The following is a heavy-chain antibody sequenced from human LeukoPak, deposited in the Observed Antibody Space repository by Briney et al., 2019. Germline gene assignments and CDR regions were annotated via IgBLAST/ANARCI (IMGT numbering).Heavy chain of an antibody. J-gene: IGHJ5*02. CDR3: ARSTSILWWRLFDP. CDR1: GFTFSSYW. V-gene: IGHV3-74*01. Sequence: GGSLRLSCAASGFTFSSYWMHWVRQAPGKGLVWVSRINSDGSSTSYADSVKGRFTISRDNAKNTLYLQMNSLRAEDTAIYYCARSTSILWWRLFDPWGQGTLVTVSS. CDR2: INSDGSST. D-gene: IGHD2-21*01.